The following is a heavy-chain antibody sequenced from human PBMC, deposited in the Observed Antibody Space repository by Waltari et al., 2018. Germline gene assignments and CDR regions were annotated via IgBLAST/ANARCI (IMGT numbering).Heavy chain of an antibody. V-gene: IGHV4-4*02. CDR1: W. J-gene: IGHJ4*02. Sequence: WWSWVHQSPEKGLEWIGQVYHSGKTHYKPSLQSRVTISVDKPKNQFSLNLNSVTAADTAVYYCAGDRAIGLFFDYWGRGTLVTVSS. D-gene: IGHD2-2*01. CDR2: VYHSGKT. CDR3: AGDRAIGLFFDY.